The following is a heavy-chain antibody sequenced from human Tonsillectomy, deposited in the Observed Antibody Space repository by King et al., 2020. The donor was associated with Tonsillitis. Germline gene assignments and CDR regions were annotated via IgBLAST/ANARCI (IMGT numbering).Heavy chain of an antibody. D-gene: IGHD4-17*01. Sequence: QLQESGPGLVKPSETLSLACTVSGDSISSSTYYWGCIRQPPGKGLEWIGRIYYSGSTYYNPSLKSRVTISVDTSKNQFSLKLSSVTAADTAVYYCARLGGVRDSDYGGGFDYWGQGTLVTVSS. CDR1: GDSISSSTYY. J-gene: IGHJ4*02. CDR2: IYYSGST. V-gene: IGHV4-39*01. CDR3: ARLGGVRDSDYGGGFDY.